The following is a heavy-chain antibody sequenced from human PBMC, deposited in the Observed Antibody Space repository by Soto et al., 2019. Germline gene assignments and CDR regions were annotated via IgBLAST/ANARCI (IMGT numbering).Heavy chain of an antibody. D-gene: IGHD6-19*01. J-gene: IGHJ5*02. CDR2: ITHSESP. CDR1: GGSFSGYY. CDR3: ARSPSSDGSFDP. Sequence: QVQLQQWGAGLLKPSETLSLTCAVYGGSFSGYYWSWIRQPPGKGLEWTGEITHSESPNYNPSLTIRVTISGDKSKHQFSLRLSSVTAADTAVYYCARSPSSDGSFDPWGQGTLVTVSS. V-gene: IGHV4-34*01.